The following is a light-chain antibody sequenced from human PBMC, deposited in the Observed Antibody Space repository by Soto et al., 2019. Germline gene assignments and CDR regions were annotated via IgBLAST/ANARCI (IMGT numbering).Light chain of an antibody. J-gene: IGKJ1*01. Sequence: IVLTQSPATLSLSPGERASLSCRASQTVGITLAWYQQKPGQAPRLLIYGASSRVTGFPARFSARESGTDSTLTISSLQPEDFATYFCQKSYTIPWTFGQGTKVDIK. CDR1: QTVGIT. CDR3: QKSYTIPWT. V-gene: IGKV3-15*01. CDR2: GAS.